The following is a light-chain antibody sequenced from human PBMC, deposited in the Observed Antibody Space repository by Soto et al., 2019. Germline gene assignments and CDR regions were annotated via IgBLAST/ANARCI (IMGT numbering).Light chain of an antibody. J-gene: IGLJ1*01. V-gene: IGLV2-14*01. CDR3: SSYTSSSSLV. CDR1: SSDIGGYDY. CDR2: EVI. Sequence: QPASVSGSPGQSITISCTGTSSDIGGYDYVSWYQQYPGKAPRLMIYEVINRPSGVSIRFSGSKSGNTASLTISGLQAEDEADYYCSSYTSSSSLVFGTGTKLTVL.